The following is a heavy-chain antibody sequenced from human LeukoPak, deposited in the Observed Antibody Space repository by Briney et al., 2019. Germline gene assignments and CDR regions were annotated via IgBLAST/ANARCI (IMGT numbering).Heavy chain of an antibody. J-gene: IGHJ6*02. V-gene: IGHV1-18*04. CDR3: ARDQYQLPRPAYYYGMDV. Sequence: ASVKVSCKASGYTFTSYGISWVRQVPGQGLEWMGWISAYNGNTNYAQKLQGRVTMTTDTSTSTAYMELRSLRSDDTAVYYCARDQYQLPRPAYYYGMDVWGQGTTVTVSS. CDR2: ISAYNGNT. D-gene: IGHD2-2*01. CDR1: GYTFTSYG.